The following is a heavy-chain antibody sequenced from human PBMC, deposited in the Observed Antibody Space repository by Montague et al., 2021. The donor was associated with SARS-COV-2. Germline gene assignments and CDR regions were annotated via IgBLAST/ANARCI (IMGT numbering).Heavy chain of an antibody. D-gene: IGHD4-17*01. V-gene: IGHV2-5*04. Sequence: PALVKPTQTLTLTCSFSGFSPRTGGVGVGWFRQPPEKALEWPAPIYWNDDERYTPSLRTRLTITKDISNNQLALIMTNMDPVDTGTYYCAYFSTTVSTGYFDPWGPGHRVTVSS. CDR1: GFSPRTGGVG. CDR3: AYFSTTVSTGYFDP. J-gene: IGHJ5*02. CDR2: IYWNDDE.